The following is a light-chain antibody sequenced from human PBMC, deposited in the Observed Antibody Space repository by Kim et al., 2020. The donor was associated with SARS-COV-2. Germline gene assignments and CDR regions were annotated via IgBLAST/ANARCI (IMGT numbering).Light chain of an antibody. CDR2: DVT. V-gene: IGLV2-14*03. J-gene: IGLJ3*02. CDR1: SSAVGGYTY. CDR3: SSYTSSSTWV. Sequence: GQSITISCTGTSSAVGGYTYVSGYQHHPGRAPKLLIQDVTRRPSGVSERFSGSKSDNTASLAISGLQAEDEADYYCSSYTSSSTWVFGGGTQLTVL.